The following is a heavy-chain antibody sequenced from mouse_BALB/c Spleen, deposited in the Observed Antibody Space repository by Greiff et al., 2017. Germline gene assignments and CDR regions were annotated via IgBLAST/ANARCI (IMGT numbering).Heavy chain of an antibody. Sequence: EVKLVESGGGLVKPGGSLKLSCAASGFTFSSYAMSWVRQTPEKRLEWVATISSGGSYTYYPDSVKGRFTISRDNAKNTLYLQMSSLRSEDTAMYYCASQTMMAWFAYWGQGTLVTVSA. CDR1: GFTFSSYA. D-gene: IGHD2-3*01. J-gene: IGHJ3*01. V-gene: IGHV5-9-3*01. CDR2: ISSGGSYT. CDR3: ASQTMMAWFAY.